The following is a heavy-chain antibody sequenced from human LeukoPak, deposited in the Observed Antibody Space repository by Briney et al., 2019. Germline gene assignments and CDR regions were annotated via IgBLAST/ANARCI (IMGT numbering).Heavy chain of an antibody. J-gene: IGHJ6*02. CDR2: INPNSGGT. CDR3: ARSGGLWLRGGPNYYYYGMDV. CDR1: GYTFTGYY. Sequence: GASVKVSCKASGYTFTGYYMHWVRQAPGQGLEWMGWINPNSGGTNYAQKFQGWVTMTRDTSISTAYMELSRLRSDDTAVYYCARSGGLWLRGGPNYYYYGMDVWGQGTTVTVSS. V-gene: IGHV1-2*04. D-gene: IGHD5-18*01.